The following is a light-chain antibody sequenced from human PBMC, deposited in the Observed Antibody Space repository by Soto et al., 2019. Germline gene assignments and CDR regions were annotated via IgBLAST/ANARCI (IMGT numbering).Light chain of an antibody. CDR1: QTISDY. V-gene: IGKV1-39*01. CDR2: AAS. CDR3: QQSYTTPRT. J-gene: IGKJ1*01. Sequence: DIQMTQSPSSLSASVGDRVLITCRASQTISDYLNWYQQKPGKAPKLLIYAASSLQSGVPSRFSGSGSGTDFTLTISSLQPEDFATYFCQQSYTTPRTFGQGTRVEV.